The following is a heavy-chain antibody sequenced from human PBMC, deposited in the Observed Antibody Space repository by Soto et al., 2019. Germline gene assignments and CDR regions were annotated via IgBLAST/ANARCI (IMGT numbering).Heavy chain of an antibody. J-gene: IGHJ6*02. CDR2: MNPNSGNT. CDR1: GYTFTSYD. V-gene: IGHV1-8*01. Sequence: ASVKVSCKASGYTFTSYDINWVRQATGQGLEWMGWMNPNSGNTGYAQKFQGRVTMTRNTSISTAYMELSSLRSEDTAVYYCASRSDLYYDFWSGYYENYYYGMDVWGQGTKVTVSS. CDR3: ASRSDLYYDFWSGYYENYYYGMDV. D-gene: IGHD3-3*01.